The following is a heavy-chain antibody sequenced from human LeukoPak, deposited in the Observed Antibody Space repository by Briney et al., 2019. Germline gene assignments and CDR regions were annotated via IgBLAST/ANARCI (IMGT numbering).Heavy chain of an antibody. J-gene: IGHJ4*02. CDR3: AKDIGRFLEWLSLDY. Sequence: GGSLRLSCAASGLTFDDYAMHWVRQAPGKGLEWVSLISGVGGSTYYADSVKGRFTISRDNSKNSLYLQMNSLRTEDTALCYCAKDIGRFLEWLSLDYWGQGTLVTVSS. V-gene: IGHV3-43*02. D-gene: IGHD3-3*01. CDR1: GLTFDDYA. CDR2: ISGVGGST.